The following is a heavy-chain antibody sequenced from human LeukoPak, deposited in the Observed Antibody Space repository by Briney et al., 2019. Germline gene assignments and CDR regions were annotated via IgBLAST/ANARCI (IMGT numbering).Heavy chain of an antibody. CDR2: IYYSGST. D-gene: IGHD3-16*01. CDR1: GGSISSRSYF. Sequence: SETLSLTCTVSGGSISSRSYFWGWIRQPPGKGLEWIGYIYYSGSTNYNPSLKSRVTISVDTSKNQFSLKLSSVTAADTAVYYCARTSSGGHFDYWGQGTPVTVSS. J-gene: IGHJ4*02. CDR3: ARTSSGGHFDY. V-gene: IGHV4-61*05.